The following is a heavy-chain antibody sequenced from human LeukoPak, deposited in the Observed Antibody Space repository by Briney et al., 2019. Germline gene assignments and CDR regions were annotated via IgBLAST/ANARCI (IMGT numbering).Heavy chain of an antibody. D-gene: IGHD3-10*01. CDR3: ARDFGHNAPIDY. J-gene: IGHJ4*02. CDR2: ISGSGRNT. V-gene: IGHV3-23*01. Sequence: GGSLRLSCAASAFTFSTCAMSWVRQAPGKGLEWVSAISGSGRNTYYADSVKGRFTISRDNSKNILYLQMNSLRAEDTAVYYCARDFGHNAPIDYWGQGTLVTVSS. CDR1: AFTFSTCA.